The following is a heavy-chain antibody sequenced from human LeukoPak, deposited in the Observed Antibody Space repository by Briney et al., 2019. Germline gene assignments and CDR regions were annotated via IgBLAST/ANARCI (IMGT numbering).Heavy chain of an antibody. CDR2: ISVDNGNT. D-gene: IGHD5-12*01. J-gene: IGHJ5*02. V-gene: IGHV1-18*01. CDR1: GFTFTNYG. CDR3: ARDSWARAYDVDH. Sequence: GASVKVSCKTSGFTFTNYGISWVRQAPGQGLEWMAWISVDNGNTNYIQKVQGRVTLTTDTSTSTAYMELRNLTSDDTAVYYCARDSWARAYDVDHWGQGTLVAVSS.